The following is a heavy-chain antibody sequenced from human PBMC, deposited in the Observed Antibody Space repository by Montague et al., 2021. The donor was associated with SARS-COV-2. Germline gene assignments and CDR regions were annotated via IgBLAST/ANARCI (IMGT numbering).Heavy chain of an antibody. CDR3: ARATSTTVGGVTTHHYHYGLDV. D-gene: IGHD3-10*01. CDR1: GLTFRMYW. J-gene: IGHJ6*02. CDR2: IKDDGSEK. Sequence: SLRLSCAASGLTFRMYWMSWVRQAPGKGLEWVANIKDDGSEKHYVESVKGRLTISRDNAKNSLYLQMSSLRGEDTAVYYCARATSTTVGGVTTHHYHYGLDVWGQGTTVTVPS. V-gene: IGHV3-7*01.